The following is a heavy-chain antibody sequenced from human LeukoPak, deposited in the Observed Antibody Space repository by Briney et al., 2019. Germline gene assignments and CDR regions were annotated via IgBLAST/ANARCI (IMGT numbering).Heavy chain of an antibody. V-gene: IGHV3-21*01. Sequence: PGGSLRLSCAASGFTFRSYSMNWVRQAPGKGLEWVSSISSSTSYIYYADSVKGRFTISRDNAKNSLYLQMNSLRAEDTAVYYCARDWPSPRYDFWSGYQGVDYWGQGTLVTVSS. J-gene: IGHJ4*02. CDR3: ARDWPSPRYDFWSGYQGVDY. CDR2: ISSSTSYI. D-gene: IGHD3-3*01. CDR1: GFTFRSYS.